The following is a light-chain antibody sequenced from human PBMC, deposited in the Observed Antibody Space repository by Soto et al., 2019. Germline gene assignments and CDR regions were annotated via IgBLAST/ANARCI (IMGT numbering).Light chain of an antibody. Sequence: DIVMTQSPDSLAVSLGERATINCKSSQNLLYSSNNKNYFAWYQQRPGQPPKLLIYWASTRESGVPDGFSGSGSWTDITLTISSLQAEDVSVYYCQQYYGFPLTFGGGTKVEVK. CDR2: WAS. CDR1: QNLLYSSNNKNY. J-gene: IGKJ4*01. CDR3: QQYYGFPLT. V-gene: IGKV4-1*01.